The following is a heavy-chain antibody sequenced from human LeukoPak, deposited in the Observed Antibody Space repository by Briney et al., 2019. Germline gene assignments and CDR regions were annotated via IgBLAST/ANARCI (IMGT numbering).Heavy chain of an antibody. CDR1: GFTFSNYG. Sequence: AGGFLRLSCAASGFTFSNYGMNWVRQAPGKGLEWVSAMTGGGDSTYYADSVKGRFTISRDNSKNTVYLQMNSLRADDTAIYYCAKEGAPAIWGYWGQGTLVTVSS. CDR3: AKEGAPAIWGY. V-gene: IGHV3-23*01. D-gene: IGHD3-16*01. J-gene: IGHJ4*02. CDR2: MTGGGDST.